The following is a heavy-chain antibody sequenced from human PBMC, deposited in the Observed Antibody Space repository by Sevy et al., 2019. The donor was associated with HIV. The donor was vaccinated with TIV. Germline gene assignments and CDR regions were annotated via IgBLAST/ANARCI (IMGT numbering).Heavy chain of an antibody. V-gene: IGHV3-48*01. D-gene: IGHD2-2*01. CDR3: ARGFCVSSSCSGSS. CDR1: GFTFSSYS. J-gene: IGHJ4*02. Sequence: GGSLRLSCAASGFTFSSYSMNWVRQAPRKGLVWVSSISSSSSSIYYADSVKGRFTISRDNAKNSLYLQMDSLTAEDTAVYYCARGFCVSSSCSGSSWGQGTLVTVSS. CDR2: ISSSSSSI.